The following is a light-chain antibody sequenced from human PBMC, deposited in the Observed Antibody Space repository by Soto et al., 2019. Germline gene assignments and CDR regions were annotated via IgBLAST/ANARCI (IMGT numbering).Light chain of an antibody. V-gene: IGKV1-5*01. CDR1: QSIDSW. CDR2: DAS. Sequence: DIQMTQSPSTLSASVGDRVTITCRAGQSIDSWLAWYQQKPGKAPKLLICDASSLESGVPSRFSGSGSGTEFTLTISSLQPDDSATYYCQQYNTFSWTFGQGTKVEIK. J-gene: IGKJ1*01. CDR3: QQYNTFSWT.